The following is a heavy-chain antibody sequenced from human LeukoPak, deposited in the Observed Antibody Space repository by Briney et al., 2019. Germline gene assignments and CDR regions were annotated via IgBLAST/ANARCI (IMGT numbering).Heavy chain of an antibody. D-gene: IGHD6-19*01. V-gene: IGHV3-30*02. Sequence: GGSLRLSCAASGFTFSSYGMHWVRQAPGKGLEWVAFIRYDESNKYYADSVRGRFTISRDNFKNTLYLQMNSLRAEDTAVYYCARETYSSGWFGFDYWGQGTLVTASS. J-gene: IGHJ4*02. CDR2: IRYDESNK. CDR1: GFTFSSYG. CDR3: ARETYSSGWFGFDY.